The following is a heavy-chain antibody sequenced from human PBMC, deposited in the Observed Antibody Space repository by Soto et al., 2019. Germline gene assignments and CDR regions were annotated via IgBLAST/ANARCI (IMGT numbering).Heavy chain of an antibody. V-gene: IGHV1-69*13. CDR1: GGTVSSYA. J-gene: IGHJ3*02. CDR3: ARDRLYYYDSSGYPNDAFDI. Sequence: SGKVSCKASGGTVSSYAISWLRQAPGQGLEWMGGIIPIFGTANYAQKFQGRVTITADESTSTAYMELSSLRSEDTAVYYCARDRLYYYDSSGYPNDAFDIWGQGTMVTVSS. CDR2: IIPIFGTA. D-gene: IGHD3-22*01.